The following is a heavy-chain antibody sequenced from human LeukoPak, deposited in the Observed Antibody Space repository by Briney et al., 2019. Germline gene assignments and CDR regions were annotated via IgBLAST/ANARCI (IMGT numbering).Heavy chain of an antibody. D-gene: IGHD3/OR15-3a*01. CDR3: AKDLNWTDYYYYGMDV. J-gene: IGHJ6*02. Sequence: GGPLRLSCAASGFTFSSYAMSWVRQAPGKGLEWVSAISGSGGSTYYADSVKGRFTISRDNSKNTLYLQMNSLRAEDTAVYYCAKDLNWTDYYYYGMDVWGQGTTVTVSS. CDR1: GFTFSSYA. V-gene: IGHV3-23*01. CDR2: ISGSGGST.